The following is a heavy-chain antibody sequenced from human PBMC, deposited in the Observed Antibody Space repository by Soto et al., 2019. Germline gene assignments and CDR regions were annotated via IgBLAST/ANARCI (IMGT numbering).Heavy chain of an antibody. CDR3: ERAQAYCCGGSCYPDYYSYGIDV. J-gene: IGHJ6*02. CDR2: INAGIGDT. V-gene: IGHV1-3*01. CDR1: GYTLTSYA. Sequence: ASVKVSCKASGYTLTSYAMHWVRQAPGQRLEGMGWINAGIGDTQYSQDFQGRVTITRDTSASTAYMELSSLRSEDTAVYYCERAQAYCCGGSCYPDYYSYGIDVWSQATTVTV. D-gene: IGHD2-15*01.